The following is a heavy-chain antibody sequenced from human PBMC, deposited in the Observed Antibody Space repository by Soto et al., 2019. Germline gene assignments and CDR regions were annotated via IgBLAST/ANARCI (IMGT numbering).Heavy chain of an antibody. Sequence: PSETLSLTCTVSGGSISSSSYYWGWIRQPPGKGLEWIGSIYYSGSTYYNPSLKSRITISVDTSKNQFSLKLRSMTAADTAVYYCARHECSGGSCYSSCVYYYYYYVMDVWGQGTTGTV. D-gene: IGHD2-15*01. CDR2: IYYSGST. V-gene: IGHV4-39*01. J-gene: IGHJ6*02. CDR1: GGSISSSSYY. CDR3: ARHECSGGSCYSSCVYYYYYYVMDV.